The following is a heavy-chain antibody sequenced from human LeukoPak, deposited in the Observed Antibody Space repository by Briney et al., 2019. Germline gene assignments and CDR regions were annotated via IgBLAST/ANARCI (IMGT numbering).Heavy chain of an antibody. Sequence: GGSLRLSCAASGFTFSSYAMSWVRQAPGKGLGWVSAVSGTGGSTYYADSVKGRFTISRDNSKNTLYLQMHSLRADDTAVYYCAKDQEYCGGDCSIALEDYGMDVWGQGTTVTVSS. D-gene: IGHD2-21*02. J-gene: IGHJ6*02. CDR1: GFTFSSYA. CDR2: VSGTGGST. CDR3: AKDQEYCGGDCSIALEDYGMDV. V-gene: IGHV3-23*01.